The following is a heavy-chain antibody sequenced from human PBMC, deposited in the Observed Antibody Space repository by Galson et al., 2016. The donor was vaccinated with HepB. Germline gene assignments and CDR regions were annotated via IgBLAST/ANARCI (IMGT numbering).Heavy chain of an antibody. J-gene: IGHJ4*02. CDR1: GFTFSSYA. D-gene: IGHD3-22*01. V-gene: IGHV3-30*04. CDR3: ARGSHYDSSGYLDY. CDR2: ISYDGSNK. Sequence: SLRLSCAASGFTFSSYALHWVRQAPGKGLEWVAVISYDGSNKYYADSVKGRFTMSRDNSKNTLYLQMQSLRAEDTAVYYCARGSHYDSSGYLDYWGQGTLLTVSS.